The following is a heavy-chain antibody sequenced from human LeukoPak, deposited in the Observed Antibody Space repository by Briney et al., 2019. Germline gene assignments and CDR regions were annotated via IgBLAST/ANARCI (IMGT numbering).Heavy chain of an antibody. Sequence: GGSLRLSCAASGFTFSSYEMNWVRQAPGKGLEWVSYISSSGSTIYYADSVKGRFTISRDNAKNSLYLQMNSLRAEDTAVCYCAKEGYSSSWYTPYFDYWGQGTLVTVSS. J-gene: IGHJ4*02. CDR2: ISSSGSTI. CDR3: AKEGYSSSWYTPYFDY. V-gene: IGHV3-48*03. D-gene: IGHD6-13*01. CDR1: GFTFSSYE.